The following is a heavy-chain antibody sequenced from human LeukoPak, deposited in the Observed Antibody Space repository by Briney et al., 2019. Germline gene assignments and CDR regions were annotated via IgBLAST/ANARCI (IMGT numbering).Heavy chain of an antibody. D-gene: IGHD4-23*01. CDR3: ARTDDYGGRYFQH. J-gene: IGHJ1*01. CDR1: GFTFSSYE. CDR2: ISSSGSSI. Sequence: PGGSLRLSCAASGFTFSSYEMNWVRQAPGKGLEWVSYISSSGSSIYCADSVKGRFTISRDNAKNSLYLQMNSLRAEDTAVYYCARTDDYGGRYFQHWGQGTLVTVSS. V-gene: IGHV3-48*03.